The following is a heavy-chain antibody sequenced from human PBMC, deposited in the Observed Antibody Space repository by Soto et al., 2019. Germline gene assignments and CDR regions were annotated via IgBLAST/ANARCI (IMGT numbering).Heavy chain of an antibody. V-gene: IGHV4-59*12. CDR1: GGSLNNYY. Sequence: SETLSLTCTVSGGSLNNYYWSWIRQPPGKGLEWIGYIFYSGNTNYNPSLKSRVTISVDTSKNQFSLKLTSVTAADTAVYYCARDKITGLFDYWGQGTLVTVSS. CDR2: IFYSGNT. CDR3: ARDKITGLFDY. D-gene: IGHD2-8*02. J-gene: IGHJ4*02.